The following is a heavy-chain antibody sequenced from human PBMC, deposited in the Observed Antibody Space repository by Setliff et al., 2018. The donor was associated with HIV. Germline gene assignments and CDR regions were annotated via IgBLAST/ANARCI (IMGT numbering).Heavy chain of an antibody. J-gene: IGHJ6*02. Sequence: SVKVSCKASGDTFSNYGLNWVRQAPGQGPEWMGGVIPILDVVNYAQKFQGRVSITADESTSTAYMELSSLRSEDTALYYCARVGATLTYYYYALDVWGQGTTVTVSS. CDR3: ARVGATLTYYYYALDV. V-gene: IGHV1-69*10. D-gene: IGHD1-26*01. CDR1: GDTFSNYG. CDR2: VIPILDVV.